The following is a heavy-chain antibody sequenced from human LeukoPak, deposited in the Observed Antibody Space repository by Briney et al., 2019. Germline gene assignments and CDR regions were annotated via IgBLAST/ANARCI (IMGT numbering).Heavy chain of an antibody. J-gene: IGHJ4*02. Sequence: SETLSLTCTVSGGSISSHYWSWIRQPPGKGLEWIGNIYYGGSTNYNPSLKSRVTISVDTSKNQLSLKLSSVTAADTAVYYCARLGSYCTDGVCSDYWGQGTLVTVSS. CDR2: IYYGGST. CDR3: ARLGSYCTDGVCSDY. CDR1: GGSISSHY. D-gene: IGHD2-8*01. V-gene: IGHV4-59*08.